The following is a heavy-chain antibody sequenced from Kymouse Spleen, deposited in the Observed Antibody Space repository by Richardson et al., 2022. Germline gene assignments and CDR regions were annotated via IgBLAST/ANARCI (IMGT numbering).Heavy chain of an antibody. J-gene: IGHJ5*02. Sequence: QLQLQESGPGLVKPSETLSLTCTVSGGSISSSSYYWGWIRQPPGKGLEWIGSIYYSGSTYYNPSLKSRVTISVDTSKNQFSLKLSSVTAADTAVYYCASRITGTTGWFDPWGQGTLVTVSS. CDR1: GGSISSSSYY. CDR2: IYYSGST. V-gene: IGHV4-39*01. D-gene: IGHD1-7*01. CDR3: ASRITGTTGWFDP.